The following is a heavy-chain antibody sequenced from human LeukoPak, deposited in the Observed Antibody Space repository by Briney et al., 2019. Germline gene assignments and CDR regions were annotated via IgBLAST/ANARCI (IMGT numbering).Heavy chain of an antibody. CDR1: GFTFSSYW. D-gene: IGHD3-22*01. J-gene: IGHJ4*02. CDR2: INTDGSST. V-gene: IGHV3-74*01. CDR3: AKQNNFDTSGLDY. Sequence: GGSLRLSCAASGFTFSSYWMHWVRHAPGKGPVWVSRINTDGSSTSYADSVKGRFTISRDNAKNTLYLQMNSLRAEDTALYYCAKQNNFDTSGLDYWGQGTLVTVSS.